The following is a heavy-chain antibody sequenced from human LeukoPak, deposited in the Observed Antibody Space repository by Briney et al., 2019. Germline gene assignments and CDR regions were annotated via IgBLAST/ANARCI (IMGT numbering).Heavy chain of an antibody. CDR2: INHSGST. CDR3: ARGPEKRGHRGHYYYYMDV. CDR1: GGSFSGYY. Sequence: PSETLSLTCAVYGGSFSGYYWSWIRQPPGKGLEWIGEINHSGSTNYNPSLKSRVTISVDTSKNQFSLKLSSVTAADTAVYYCARGPEKRGHRGHYYYYMDVWGKGTTVTVSS. J-gene: IGHJ6*03. D-gene: IGHD1-14*01. V-gene: IGHV4-34*01.